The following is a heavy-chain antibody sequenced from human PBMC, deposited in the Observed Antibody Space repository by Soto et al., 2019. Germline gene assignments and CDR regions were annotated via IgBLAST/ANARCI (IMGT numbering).Heavy chain of an antibody. J-gene: IGHJ6*02. CDR1: GYSISSGYY. CDR2: IYHSGIT. Sequence: SETLSLTCAVSGYSISSGYYWWWIRRPPGKGLGWIGSIYHSGITYYNPSLKSRVTISVDTSKNQSSLQLSSVNAADTAVYYCARDSGQTGTDYYYYGMDVWGQWNTVS. D-gene: IGHD1-1*01. CDR3: ARDSGQTGTDYYYYGMDV. V-gene: IGHV4-38-2*02.